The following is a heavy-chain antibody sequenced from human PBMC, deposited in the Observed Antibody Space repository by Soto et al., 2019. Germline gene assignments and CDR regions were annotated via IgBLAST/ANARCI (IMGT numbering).Heavy chain of an antibody. CDR2: ISGSGGST. Sequence: GGSLRLSCAASGFTFSSYAMSWVRQAPGKGLEWVSAISGSGGSTYYADSVKGRFTISRDNSKNTLYLQMNSLRAEDTAVYYCAKDRRLTTVVTPIYYFDYWGQGTLVTVSS. V-gene: IGHV3-23*01. J-gene: IGHJ4*02. CDR1: GFTFSSYA. D-gene: IGHD4-17*01. CDR3: AKDRRLTTVVTPIYYFDY.